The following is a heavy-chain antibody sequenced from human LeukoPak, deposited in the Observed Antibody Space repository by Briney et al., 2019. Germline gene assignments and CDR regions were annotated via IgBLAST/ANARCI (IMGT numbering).Heavy chain of an antibody. V-gene: IGHV3-30*02. Sequence: PGGSLRLSCAASRFSFSKYGMHWVRQAPGKGLEWVAFIRYDGTNKYYVDSVKGRFTISRDNSKNTLYLQMNSQRAEDTGVYYCAKDLSGDYGRGIDYWGQGTLVTVSS. J-gene: IGHJ4*02. D-gene: IGHD4-17*01. CDR2: IRYDGTNK. CDR1: RFSFSKYG. CDR3: AKDLSGDYGRGIDY.